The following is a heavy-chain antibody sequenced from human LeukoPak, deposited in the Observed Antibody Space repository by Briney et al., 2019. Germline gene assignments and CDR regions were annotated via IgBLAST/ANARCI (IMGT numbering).Heavy chain of an antibody. V-gene: IGHV4-39*01. CDR1: GGSISSSSYY. CDR3: ARHPSIYYDSSGYYDY. D-gene: IGHD3-22*01. CDR2: IYYSGST. Sequence: SETLSLTCTVSGGSISSSSYYWGWIRQPPGKGLEWIGSIYYSGSTYYNPSLKSRVTKSVDTSKNQFSLKLSSVTAADTAVYYCARHPSIYYDSSGYYDYWGQGTLVTVSS. J-gene: IGHJ4*02.